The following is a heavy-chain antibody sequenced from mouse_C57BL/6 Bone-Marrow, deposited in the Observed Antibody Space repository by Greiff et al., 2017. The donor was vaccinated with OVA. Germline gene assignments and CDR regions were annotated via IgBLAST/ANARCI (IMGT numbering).Heavy chain of an antibody. V-gene: IGHV1-76*01. D-gene: IGHD1-1*01. Sequence: VQLQQSGAELVRPGASVKLSCKASGYTFTDYYINWVKQRPGQGLEWIARIYPGSGNTYYNEKFKGKATLTAEKSSSTAYMQLSSLTSEDSAVYFCARWDYYGSSSYYFDYWGQGTTLIVSS. CDR3: ARWDYYGSSSYYFDY. J-gene: IGHJ2*01. CDR2: IYPGSGNT. CDR1: GYTFTDYY.